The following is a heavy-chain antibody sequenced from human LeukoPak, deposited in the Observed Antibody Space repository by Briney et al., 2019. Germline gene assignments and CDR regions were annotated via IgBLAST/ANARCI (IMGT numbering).Heavy chain of an antibody. CDR3: GRPRKHDYYDMDV. CDR2: INPSGTT. CDR1: GGSFSGYY. V-gene: IGHV4-34*01. J-gene: IGHJ6*03. Sequence: PSETLSLTCAVYGGSFSGYYWSWIRQPPGKGLEWIGEINPSGTTNYNPSLKGRVTISLDTSKNHFSLNLSSVTAADTAVYYCGRPRKHDYYDMDVWGKGTTVTVSS.